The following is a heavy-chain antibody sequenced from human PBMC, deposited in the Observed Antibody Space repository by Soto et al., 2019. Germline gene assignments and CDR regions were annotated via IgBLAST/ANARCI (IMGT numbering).Heavy chain of an antibody. CDR3: AKREDSSRFGGLDI. V-gene: IGHV4-39*01. CDR2: VHSTGGT. D-gene: IGHD3-3*01. Sequence: KPSETLSLTCTVSGGSITSGGYFWDWIRQPPGKGLEWIGTVHSTGGTYYSPSLRSRVTISVDTSKNLFSLKMTSASATATAVDFCAKREDSSRFGGLDIWGQGTAVTVSS. J-gene: IGHJ6*02. CDR1: GGSITSGGYF.